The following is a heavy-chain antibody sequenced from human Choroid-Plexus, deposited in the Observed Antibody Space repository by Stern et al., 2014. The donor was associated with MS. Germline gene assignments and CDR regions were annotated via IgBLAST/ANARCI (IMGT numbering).Heavy chain of an antibody. J-gene: IGHJ5*02. Sequence: VQLVESGGGVVQPGRPLRLSCVASGFTFGSCAMHWVRQAPGKGLEWVAGLSFDGNNKVYADSVKGRFPISKDNFPNTLFMQMRRLRPEDTAVFFFAKDRQLLTYFFDHWGQGSLVTVSS. D-gene: IGHD3-10*01. CDR3: AKDRQLLTYFFDH. CDR1: GFTFGSCA. CDR2: LSFDGNNK. V-gene: IGHV3-30*18.